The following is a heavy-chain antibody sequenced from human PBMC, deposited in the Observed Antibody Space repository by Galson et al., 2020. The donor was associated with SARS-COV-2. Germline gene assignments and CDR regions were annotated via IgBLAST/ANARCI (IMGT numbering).Heavy chain of an antibody. Sequence: SETLSLTCAVYGGSFSGYYWSWIRQPPGKGLAWIGEINHSGSTNYNPSLKSRVTISVDTSKNQFSLKLSSVTAADTAVYYWSRGRWLQFTGYFQHWGQGTLVTVSS. V-gene: IGHV4-34*01. J-gene: IGHJ1*01. CDR1: GGSFSGYY. CDR2: INHSGST. D-gene: IGHD5-12*01. CDR3: SRGRWLQFTGYFQH.